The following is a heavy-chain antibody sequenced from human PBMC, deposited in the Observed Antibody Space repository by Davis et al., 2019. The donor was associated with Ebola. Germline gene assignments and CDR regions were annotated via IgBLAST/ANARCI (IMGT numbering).Heavy chain of an antibody. J-gene: IGHJ3*02. D-gene: IGHD3-22*01. CDR3: AKDFPSITMIVVVINSAFDI. V-gene: IGHV3-30*02. CDR1: GFTFSSYA. CDR2: IRYDGSNK. Sequence: PGGSLRLSCAASGFTFSSYAMHWVRQAPGKGLEWVAFIRYDGSNKYYADSVKGRFTISRDNSKNTLYLQMNSLRAEDTAVYYCAKDFPSITMIVVVINSAFDIWGQGTMVTVSS.